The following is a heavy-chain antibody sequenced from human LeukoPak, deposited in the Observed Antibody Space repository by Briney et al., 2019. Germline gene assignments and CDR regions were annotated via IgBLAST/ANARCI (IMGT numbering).Heavy chain of an antibody. CDR3: ARSSTGDYDS. CDR1: GYSFTTYW. J-gene: IGHJ5*01. Sequence: PGESLNISCKGSGYSFTTYWIGWVRQMPGKGLEWMGMIYLRDSDTRYSPSFRGHVTFSADKSIGTAFLQWSSLKASDTGMYYCARSSTGDYDSWGQGTLVSVSS. D-gene: IGHD4-17*01. CDR2: IYLRDSDT. V-gene: IGHV5-51*01.